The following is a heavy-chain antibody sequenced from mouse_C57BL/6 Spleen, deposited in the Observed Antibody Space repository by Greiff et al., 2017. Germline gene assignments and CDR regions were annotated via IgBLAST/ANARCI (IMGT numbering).Heavy chain of an antibody. D-gene: IGHD2-3*01. CDR3: TRFDGLAWFAY. V-gene: IGHV1-5*01. CDR1: GYTFTSYW. Sequence: EVQLQQSGTVLARPGASVKMSCKTSGYTFTSYWMHRVKQRPGQGLEWIGAIDPGNSDTSYNQKFKGKAKLTAVTSASTAYMELSSLTNEDSAVYYCTRFDGLAWFAYWGQGTLVTVSA. CDR2: IDPGNSDT. J-gene: IGHJ3*01.